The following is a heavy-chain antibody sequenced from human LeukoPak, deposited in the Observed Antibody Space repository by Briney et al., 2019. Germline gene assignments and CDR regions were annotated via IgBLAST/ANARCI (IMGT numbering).Heavy chain of an antibody. J-gene: IGHJ3*02. Sequence: SETLSLTCTVSGGSISSYYWSWIRQPPGKGLEWIGYIYYSGSTNYNPSLKSRVTISVDTSKNQFSLKLSSVTAADTAVYYCARALAKYYDFWSGYYPPAFDIWGQGTMVTASS. V-gene: IGHV4-59*01. CDR2: IYYSGST. CDR3: ARALAKYYDFWSGYYPPAFDI. CDR1: GGSISSYY. D-gene: IGHD3-3*01.